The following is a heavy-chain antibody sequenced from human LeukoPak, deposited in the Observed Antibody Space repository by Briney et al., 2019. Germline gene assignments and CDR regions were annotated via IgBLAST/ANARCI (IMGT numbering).Heavy chain of an antibody. Sequence: SETLSLTCTVSGGSISSGGYYWSWIRQPPGKGLEWIGEINHSGSTNYNPSLKSRVTISVDTSKNQFSLKLSSVTAADTAVYYCASSTSSSCDYWGQGTLVTVSS. J-gene: IGHJ4*02. D-gene: IGHD6-13*01. CDR3: ASSTSSSCDY. CDR2: INHSGST. V-gene: IGHV4-39*07. CDR1: GGSISSGGYY.